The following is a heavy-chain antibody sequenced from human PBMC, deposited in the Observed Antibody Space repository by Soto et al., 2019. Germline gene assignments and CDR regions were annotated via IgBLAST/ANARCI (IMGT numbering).Heavy chain of an antibody. CDR1: GGSFSGYY. V-gene: IGHV4-34*01. Sequence: SETLSLTCAVYGGSFSGYYWSWIRQPPGKGLEWIGEINHSGSTNYNPSPKSRVTISVDTSKNQFSLKLSSVTAADTAVYYCARSGYYYLHFDYWGQGTLVTVSS. CDR2: INHSGST. J-gene: IGHJ4*02. CDR3: ARSGYYYLHFDY. D-gene: IGHD3-22*01.